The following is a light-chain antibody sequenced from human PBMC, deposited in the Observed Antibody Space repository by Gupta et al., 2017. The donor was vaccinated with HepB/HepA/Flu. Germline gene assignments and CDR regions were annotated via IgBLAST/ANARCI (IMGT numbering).Light chain of an antibody. Sequence: QSALTQPASVSGSPGQSITISCTGTTSDVGTHNYVSWYQQYPGKAPKLMIYDVSNRPSGVSNRFACSKSGTQASRSISGLQAEDEAKDDCSSCTTRNTRVLFGGGTKMTVL. J-gene: IGLJ2*01. CDR1: TSDVGTHNY. CDR2: DVS. CDR3: SSCTTRNTRVL. V-gene: IGLV2-14*01.